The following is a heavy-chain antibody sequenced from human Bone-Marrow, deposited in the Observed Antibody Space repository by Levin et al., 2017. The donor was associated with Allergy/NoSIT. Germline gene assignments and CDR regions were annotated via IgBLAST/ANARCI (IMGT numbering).Heavy chain of an antibody. CDR2: IYPGDSDT. CDR1: GYKFTSYW. Sequence: PGGSLRLSCKASGYKFTSYWIGWVRQKPGKGLEWMGFIYPGDSDTRYSPSFQGQVTMSADKSINTAYLQWSSLRASDTAIYYCATDMGATSPLGFDYWGQGTLVTVSS. D-gene: IGHD1-26*01. CDR3: ATDMGATSPLGFDY. J-gene: IGHJ4*02. V-gene: IGHV5-51*01.